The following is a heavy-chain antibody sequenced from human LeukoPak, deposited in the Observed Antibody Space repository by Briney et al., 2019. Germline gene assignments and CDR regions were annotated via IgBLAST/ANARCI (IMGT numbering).Heavy chain of an antibody. CDR3: ARVGYYYDSSGYYPFDY. J-gene: IGHJ4*02. D-gene: IGHD3-22*01. V-gene: IGHV4-61*02. CDR1: GGSISSSSYY. CDR2: IYTSGST. Sequence: SETLSLTCTVSGGSISSSSYYWSWIRQPAGKGLEWIGRIYTSGSTNYNPSLKSRVTMSVDTSKNQFSLKLSSVTAADTAVYYCARVGYYYDSSGYYPFDYWGQGTLVTVSS.